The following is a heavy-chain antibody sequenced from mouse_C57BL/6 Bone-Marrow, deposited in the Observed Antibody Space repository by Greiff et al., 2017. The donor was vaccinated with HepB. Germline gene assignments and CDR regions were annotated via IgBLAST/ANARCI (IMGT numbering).Heavy chain of an antibody. Sequence: VQLKESGPELVKPGASVKIPCKASGYTFTDYNMDWVKQSHGKSLEWIGDINPNNGGTIYNQKFKGKATLTVDKSSSTAYMELRSLTSEDTAVYYCARVTTVVDYYAMDYWGQGTSVTVSS. J-gene: IGHJ4*01. D-gene: IGHD1-1*01. V-gene: IGHV1-18*01. CDR1: GYTFTDYN. CDR2: INPNNGGT. CDR3: ARVTTVVDYYAMDY.